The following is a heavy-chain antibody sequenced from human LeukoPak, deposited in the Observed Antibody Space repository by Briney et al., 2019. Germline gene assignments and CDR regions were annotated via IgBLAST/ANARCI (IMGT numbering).Heavy chain of an antibody. CDR1: GYTFTSYY. J-gene: IGHJ4*02. V-gene: IGHV1-46*03. CDR3: ARDRYYGSGTTPLGY. Sequence: GASVKVSCKASGYTFTSYYMHWVRQAPGQGLEWMGIINSSGGSTSYAQKFQGRVTMTRDTSTSTVYMELSSLRPEDTAVYYCARDRYYGSGTTPLGYWGQGTLVTVSS. CDR2: INSSGGST. D-gene: IGHD3-10*01.